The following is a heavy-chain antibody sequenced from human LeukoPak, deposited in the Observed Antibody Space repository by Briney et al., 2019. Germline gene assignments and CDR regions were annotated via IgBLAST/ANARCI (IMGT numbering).Heavy chain of an antibody. CDR3: AKGHTAMVTTPPDY. J-gene: IGHJ4*02. V-gene: IGHV3-9*01. CDR2: ISWNSGSI. Sequence: GGSLRLSCAASGFTFSSYAMSWVRQAPGKGLEGGSGISWNSGSIRYADSVKGRFTISRDNAKNSLDLQMNSLRAEGASLYYCAKGHTAMVTTPPDYWGQGTLVTVSS. D-gene: IGHD5-18*01. CDR1: GFTFSSYA.